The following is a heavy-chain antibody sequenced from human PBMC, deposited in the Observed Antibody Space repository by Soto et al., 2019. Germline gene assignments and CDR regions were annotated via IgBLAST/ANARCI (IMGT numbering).Heavy chain of an antibody. D-gene: IGHD4-17*01. CDR3: AREAFRPVTRYYYYGMDV. CDR1: GDSVSSNSAA. J-gene: IGHJ6*02. V-gene: IGHV6-1*01. Sequence: SQTLSLTCAISGDSVSSNSAAWNWIRQSPSRGLEWLGRTYYRSKWYNDYAVSVKSRITINPDTSKNQFSLQLNSVTPEDTAVYYCAREAFRPVTRYYYYGMDVWGQGTTVTVSS. CDR2: TYYRSKWYN.